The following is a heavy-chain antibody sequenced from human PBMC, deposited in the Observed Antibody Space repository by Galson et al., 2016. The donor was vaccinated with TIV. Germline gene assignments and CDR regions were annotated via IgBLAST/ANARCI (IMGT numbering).Heavy chain of an antibody. J-gene: IGHJ4*02. CDR3: ARGYRVVDY. V-gene: IGHV3-7*01. D-gene: IGHD1-26*01. CDR2: IKQDGDYK. Sequence: SLRLSCAASGFTFSRHWMSWVRQAPGKGLEWVANIKQDGDYKYYVDAVKGRFTISRDNAKNSLYPQMDSLRAEDTALYYCARGYRVVDYWGLGTLVTVSS. CDR1: GFTFSRHW.